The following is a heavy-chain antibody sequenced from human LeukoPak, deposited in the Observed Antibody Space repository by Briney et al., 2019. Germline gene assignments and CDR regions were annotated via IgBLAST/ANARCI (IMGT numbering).Heavy chain of an antibody. CDR2: IYSGGST. CDR1: GFTVSSSY. J-gene: IGHJ4*02. D-gene: IGHD4-11*01. CDR3: ARDRSNYHY. Sequence: PGGSLRLSCAASGFTVSSSYLSWVRQAPGKGLEWVSVIYSGGSTYYADSVKGRFTISRDNSKNTLYLQINILRAEDTAVYYCARDRSNYHYWGQGTLVTVSS. V-gene: IGHV3-53*01.